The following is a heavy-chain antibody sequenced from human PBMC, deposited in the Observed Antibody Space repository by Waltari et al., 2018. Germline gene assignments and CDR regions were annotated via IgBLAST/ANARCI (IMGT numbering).Heavy chain of an antibody. Sequence: QVQLQESGPGLVKPSETLSLTCTVSGGSISSYYWSWIRQPPGKGLEWIGYIYYSGSTNYNPSLKTRVTISVDTSKNQFSLQLSSVTAADTAVYYCARGGDENYDYVWGSYRYTGNYYYYGMDVWGQGTTVTVSS. CDR3: ARGGDENYDYVWGSYRYTGNYYYYGMDV. CDR1: GGSISSYY. D-gene: IGHD3-16*02. J-gene: IGHJ6*02. V-gene: IGHV4-59*01. CDR2: IYYSGST.